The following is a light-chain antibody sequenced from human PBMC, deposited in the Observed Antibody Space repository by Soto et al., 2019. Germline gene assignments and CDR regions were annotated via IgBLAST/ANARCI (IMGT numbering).Light chain of an antibody. J-gene: IGKJ1*01. CDR1: QSLVHSDGNTY. V-gene: IGKV2-24*01. CDR3: MQKTQDPWT. Sequence: DIVMTQTPLSSPVTLGQSASISCRSSQSLVHSDGNTYLSWLQERAGQPPRLLIYKTSKRLSGVPDRFRDCGAATDFTLKSSRQDAEDLGIDYCMQKTQDPWTFGQGTQVEMK. CDR2: KTS.